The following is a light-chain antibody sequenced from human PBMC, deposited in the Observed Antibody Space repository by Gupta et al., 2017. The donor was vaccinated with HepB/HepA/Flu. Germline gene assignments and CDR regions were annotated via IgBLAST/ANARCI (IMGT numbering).Light chain of an antibody. CDR3: RVRDSTRST. CDR1: QSISSY. V-gene: IGKV1-39*01. J-gene: IGKJ1*01. CDR2: AAS. Sequence: DIQMTQSPSSLSASVGDRVTITCRASQSISSYLNWYQQKPGKAPKLLIYAASSLQSGVPSRFSGSRSRTDFTLTISRLQPKDLATSYSRVRDSTRSTFGPGTKVEIK.